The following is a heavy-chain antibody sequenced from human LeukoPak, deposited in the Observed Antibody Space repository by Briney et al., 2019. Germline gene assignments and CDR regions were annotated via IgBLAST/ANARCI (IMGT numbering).Heavy chain of an antibody. CDR2: ISAYNGNT. J-gene: IGHJ4*02. D-gene: IGHD2-2*01. CDR3: ARNSLGYCSSTSCYSPSEVDY. Sequence: ASVKVSCKASGYTFTGYYMHWVRQAPGQGLEWMGWISAYNGNTNYAQKLQGRVTMTTDTSTSTAYMELRSLRSDDTAVYYCARNSLGYCSSTSCYSPSEVDYWGQGTLVTVSS. CDR1: GYTFTGYY. V-gene: IGHV1-18*04.